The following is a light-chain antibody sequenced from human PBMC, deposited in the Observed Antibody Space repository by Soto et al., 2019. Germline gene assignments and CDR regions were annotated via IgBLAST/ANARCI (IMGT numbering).Light chain of an antibody. J-gene: IGKJ4*01. V-gene: IGKV1-27*01. CDR2: ASS. CDR1: LPISNY. Sequence: DIQMTQSPSSLSASVGDRVTITCRASLPISNYLAWYQQKPGKIPNLLIYASSTLQAEVPSRFSGSGSGIDFTLTISSRQREDVSASYCQKDSSAPLTVGGETKVDLK. CDR3: QKDSSAPLT.